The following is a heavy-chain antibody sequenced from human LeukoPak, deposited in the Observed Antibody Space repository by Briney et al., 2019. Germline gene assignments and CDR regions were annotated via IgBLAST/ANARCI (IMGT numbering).Heavy chain of an antibody. J-gene: IGHJ4*02. Sequence: GSLRLSCAASGFTFSSYAMSWVRQAPGKGLEWIGEINHSGSTNYNPSLKSRVTISVDTSKNQFSLKLSSVTAADTAVYYCARVGYSSGWFPFDYWGQGTLVTVSS. CDR1: GFTFSSYA. CDR2: INHSGST. D-gene: IGHD6-19*01. V-gene: IGHV4-34*01. CDR3: ARVGYSSGWFPFDY.